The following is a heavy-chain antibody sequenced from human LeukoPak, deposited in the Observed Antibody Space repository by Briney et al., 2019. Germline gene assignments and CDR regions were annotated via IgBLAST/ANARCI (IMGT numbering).Heavy chain of an antibody. D-gene: IGHD2-2*01. Sequence: SETLSLTCTVSGGSISSANHFWSWVRQSPGEGLEWIGYIHYDGRAPYNPSLKSRVSMSLDMSKNQFSLSLSSVTAADTAIYYCAREVITPGDSDGFDLWGQGTMVSVSS. CDR3: AREVITPGDSDGFDL. V-gene: IGHV4-30-4*08. J-gene: IGHJ3*01. CDR1: GGSISSANHF. CDR2: IHYDGRA.